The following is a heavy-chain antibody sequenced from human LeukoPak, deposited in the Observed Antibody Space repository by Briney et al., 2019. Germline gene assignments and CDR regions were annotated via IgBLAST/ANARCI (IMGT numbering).Heavy chain of an antibody. V-gene: IGHV3-7*03. D-gene: IGHD3-10*01. CDR1: GFTFNNSC. Sequence: GGSLRLSCAASGFTFNNSCMSWVRQAPGKGLEWVANIKQDGSEKYYVDSVKGRFTISRNNAKNSLYLQMNSLRAEDTAVYYCARDRITMGRGAIDYWGQGTLVTVSS. CDR2: IKQDGSEK. J-gene: IGHJ4*02. CDR3: ARDRITMGRGAIDY.